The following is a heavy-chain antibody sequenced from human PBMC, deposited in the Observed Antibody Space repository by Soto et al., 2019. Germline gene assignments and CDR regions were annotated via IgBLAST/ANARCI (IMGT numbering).Heavy chain of an antibody. D-gene: IGHD5-18*01. J-gene: IGHJ4*02. Sequence: LPLTCAVYGGSFSAYYWNWIRQSPGKGLEWIGEISHSGSTNYNPSLKSRITISVDTSKNQFSLNLSSVTAADTAVYYCARGSKGSYGYQFDYWGQGTLVTVTS. CDR2: ISHSGST. CDR3: ARGSKGSYGYQFDY. V-gene: IGHV4-34*01. CDR1: GGSFSAYY.